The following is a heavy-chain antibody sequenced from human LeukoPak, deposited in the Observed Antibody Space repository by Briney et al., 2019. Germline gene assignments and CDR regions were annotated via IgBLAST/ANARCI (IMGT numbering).Heavy chain of an antibody. CDR2: ISSSGSTI. Sequence: GGSLRLSCAASGFTFSSYEMNWVRQAPGKGLEWVSYISSSGSTIYYVDSVKGRFTISRDNAKNSLYLQMNSLRAEDTAVYYCARVRFRRYQQTANYYFDYWGQGTLVTVSS. J-gene: IGHJ4*02. CDR3: ARVRFRRYQQTANYYFDY. CDR1: GFTFSSYE. D-gene: IGHD2-2*01. V-gene: IGHV3-48*03.